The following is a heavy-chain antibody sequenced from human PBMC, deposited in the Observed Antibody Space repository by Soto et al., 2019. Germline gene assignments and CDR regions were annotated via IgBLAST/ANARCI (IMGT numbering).Heavy chain of an antibody. Sequence: PGGSLRLSCAASGFTFSSYGMHWVRQAPGKGLEWVAVIWYDGSNKYYADSVKGRFTISRDNSKNTLYLQMNSLRAEDTAVYYCARDWVLYYDILTGRPPYNWFDPWGQGTLVTVSS. D-gene: IGHD3-9*01. J-gene: IGHJ5*02. V-gene: IGHV3-33*01. CDR3: ARDWVLYYDILTGRPPYNWFDP. CDR1: GFTFSSYG. CDR2: IWYDGSNK.